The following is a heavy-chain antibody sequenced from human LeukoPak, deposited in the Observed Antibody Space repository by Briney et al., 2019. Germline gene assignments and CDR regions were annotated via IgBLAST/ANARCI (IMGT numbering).Heavy chain of an antibody. CDR1: GFTFSSYA. D-gene: IGHD2-21*02. Sequence: GGSLRLSCAASGFTFSSYAMSWVRRAPGKGLEWVSAISGSGGSTYYADSVKGRFTISRDNSKNTLYLQMNSLRAEDTAVYYCARDPCGGDCYSSSDYWGQGTLVTVSS. CDR2: ISGSGGST. V-gene: IGHV3-23*01. CDR3: ARDPCGGDCYSSSDY. J-gene: IGHJ4*02.